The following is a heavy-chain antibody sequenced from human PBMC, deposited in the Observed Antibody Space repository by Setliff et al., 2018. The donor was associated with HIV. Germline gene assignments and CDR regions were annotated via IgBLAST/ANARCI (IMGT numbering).Heavy chain of an antibody. V-gene: IGHV3-48*03. J-gene: IGHJ6*02. Sequence: GGSLRLSCAASGFTFSSFEMNWVRQTPGKGLEWVSYISTSGRTIYYADSVKGRFTISSDNAKNSLFLQMNSLRPEDTAVYYCARDCRVGWVFTYGMDVWGQGTLVTVSS. CDR3: ARDCRVGWVFTYGMDV. CDR2: ISTSGRTI. CDR1: GFTFSSFE. D-gene: IGHD6-13*01.